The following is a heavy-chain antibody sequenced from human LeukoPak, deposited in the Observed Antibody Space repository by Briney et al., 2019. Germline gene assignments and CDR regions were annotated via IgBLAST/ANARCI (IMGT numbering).Heavy chain of an antibody. D-gene: IGHD1-26*01. V-gene: IGHV3-23*01. CDR1: RFTFSSYA. Sequence: GGSLRLSCAASRFTFSSYAMSWVRQAPGKGLEWVSAISGSGGSTYYADSVKGRFTISRDNSKNTLYLQMNSLRAEDTAVYYCAKKVRSYYYFDYWGQGTLVTVSS. CDR2: ISGSGGST. CDR3: AKKVRSYYYFDY. J-gene: IGHJ4*02.